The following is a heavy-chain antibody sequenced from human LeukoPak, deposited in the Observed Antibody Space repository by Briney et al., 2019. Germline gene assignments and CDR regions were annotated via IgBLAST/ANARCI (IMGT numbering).Heavy chain of an antibody. V-gene: IGHV3-23*01. J-gene: IGHJ4*02. CDR3: AKEASLAGYFDY. Sequence: PGGSLRLSCAASGFTFSSYAMRWVRQAPGKGLEWISSISGSGGSTNSADSVKGRFTISRDNSKNTLYLQMNSLRAEDTAVYYCAKEASLAGYFDYWGQGTLVTVSS. D-gene: IGHD3-10*01. CDR1: GFTFSSYA. CDR2: ISGSGGST.